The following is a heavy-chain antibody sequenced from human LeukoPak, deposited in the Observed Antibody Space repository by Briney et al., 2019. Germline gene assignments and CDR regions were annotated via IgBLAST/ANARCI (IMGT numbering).Heavy chain of an antibody. CDR3: ARWEVDY. CDR1: GFTFSSYG. D-gene: IGHD1-26*01. J-gene: IGHJ4*02. Sequence: QPGGSLRLSCAASGFTFSSYGMHWVRQAPGKGLEWVALIWYDGSSKYYADSVKGRFTISRDNSKNTLYLQMNSLRVEDTAVYYCARWEVDYWGQGTLVTVSS. V-gene: IGHV3-33*01. CDR2: IWYDGSSK.